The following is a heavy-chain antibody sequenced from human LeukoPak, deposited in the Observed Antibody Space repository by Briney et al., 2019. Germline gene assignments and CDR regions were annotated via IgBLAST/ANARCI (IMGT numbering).Heavy chain of an antibody. V-gene: IGHV1-69*05. Sequence: ASVKVSCKASGGTFSSYAISWVRQAPGQGLEWMGRIIPIFGTANYAQKFQGRVTITTDESTSTAYMELSGLRSEDTAVYYCARAGGSYYYYMDVWGKGTTVTVSS. CDR2: IIPIFGTA. CDR3: ARAGGSYYYYMDV. J-gene: IGHJ6*03. CDR1: GGTFSSYA.